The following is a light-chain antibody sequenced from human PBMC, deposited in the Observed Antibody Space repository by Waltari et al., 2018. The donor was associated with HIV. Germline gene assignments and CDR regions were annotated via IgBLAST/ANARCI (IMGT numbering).Light chain of an antibody. CDR2: EVT. Sequence: QSALTHPASVSGSPGQSITISCTGTDSDVGAYHSVSWYQQHPGNPPKLMISEVTNRPAGVSNRFAGSNSGNTASVTICGRQAEDEADYYCSSYSSSSSWIFGGGTKLTVL. CDR1: DSDVGAYHS. CDR3: SSYSSSSSWI. V-gene: IGLV2-14*01. J-gene: IGLJ2*01.